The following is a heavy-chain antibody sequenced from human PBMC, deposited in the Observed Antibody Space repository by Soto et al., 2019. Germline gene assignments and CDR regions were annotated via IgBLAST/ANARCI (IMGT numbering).Heavy chain of an antibody. CDR3: ACPGYSSVEEDFDY. V-gene: IGHV1-69*02. CDR1: GGTFSSYT. CDR2: IIPILGIA. J-gene: IGHJ4*02. Sequence: QVQLVQSGAEVKKPGSSVKVSCKASGGTFSSYTISWVRQAPGQGREWMGSIIPILGIANYAQKFQGRVKINADNSTSTAYMELRRLRSEDTAVYYCACPGYSSVEEDFDYWGQGTLVTVSS. D-gene: IGHD6-19*01.